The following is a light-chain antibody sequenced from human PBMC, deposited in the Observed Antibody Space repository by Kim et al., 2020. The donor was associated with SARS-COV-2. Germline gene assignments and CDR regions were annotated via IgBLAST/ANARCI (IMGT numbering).Light chain of an antibody. CDR2: QDR. V-gene: IGLV3-1*01. Sequence: SVSPGKTASITCSGDKLGDKYVCWFQQKPGQSPVLVIYQDRKRPSGIPERFSGSNSGNTATLTISGTQAMDEADYYCQAWDSSTAVFGTGTKVTVL. J-gene: IGLJ1*01. CDR3: QAWDSSTAV. CDR1: KLGDKY.